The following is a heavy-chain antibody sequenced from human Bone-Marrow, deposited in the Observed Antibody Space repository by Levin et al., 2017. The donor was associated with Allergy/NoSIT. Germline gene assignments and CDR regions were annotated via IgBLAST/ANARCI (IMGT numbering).Heavy chain of an antibody. V-gene: IGHV1-8*01. CDR1: GYTFTSYD. CDR3: ARARDFWSGYYYYYYYYGMDG. D-gene: IGHD3-3*01. Sequence: GGSLRLSCKASGYTFTSYDINWVRQATGQGLEWMGWMNPNSGNTGYAQKFQGRVTMTRNTSISTAYMELSSLRSEDTAVYYCARARDFWSGYYYYYYYYGMDGWGQGTTVTVSS. CDR2: MNPNSGNT. J-gene: IGHJ6*02.